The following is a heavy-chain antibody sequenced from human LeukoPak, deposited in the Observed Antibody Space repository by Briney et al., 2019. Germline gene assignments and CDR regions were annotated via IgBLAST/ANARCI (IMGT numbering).Heavy chain of an antibody. V-gene: IGHV1-69*01. CDR3: ARDFPLGSSSLVAFDI. Sequence: SVKVSCKASGGTFSSYAISWVRQAPGQGLAWMGGIIPIFGTANYAQKFQGRVTITADESTSTAYMELSSLRSEDTAVYYCARDFPLGSSSLVAFDIWGQGTMVTVSS. D-gene: IGHD6-6*01. CDR2: IIPIFGTA. J-gene: IGHJ3*02. CDR1: GGTFSSYA.